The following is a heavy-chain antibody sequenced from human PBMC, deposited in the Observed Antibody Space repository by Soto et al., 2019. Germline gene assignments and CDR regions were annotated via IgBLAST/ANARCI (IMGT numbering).Heavy chain of an antibody. CDR1: GFTFSSYA. CDR3: AKVAMPCSGGAFYIFDLYRGAFDT. D-gene: IGHD2-15*01. J-gene: IGHJ3*02. Sequence: EVQLLESGGGLVQPGGSLRLSCVASGFTFSSYAMTWVRQAPGRGLEWVSAMSGSGTSTYYADSVRGRFTVSRDTSKETMYLQMDSLRPEATALYYFAKVAMPCSGGAFYIFDLYRGAFDTWGQGTMVTVSA. CDR2: MSGSGTST. V-gene: IGHV3-23*01.